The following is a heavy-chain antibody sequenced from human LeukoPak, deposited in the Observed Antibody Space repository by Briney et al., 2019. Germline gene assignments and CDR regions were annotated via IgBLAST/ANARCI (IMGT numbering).Heavy chain of an antibody. CDR3: ARALQGSPVHAAVTY. V-gene: IGHV1-69*13. J-gene: IGHJ4*02. CDR1: GGTFSSYA. D-gene: IGHD4-17*01. CDR2: IIPIFGTA. Sequence: ASVKVSCKASGGTFSSYAISWVRQAPGQGPEWMGGIIPIFGTANYAQKFQGRVTITADESTSTAYMELSSLRSEDTAVYYCARALQGSPVHAAVTYWGQGTLVTVSS.